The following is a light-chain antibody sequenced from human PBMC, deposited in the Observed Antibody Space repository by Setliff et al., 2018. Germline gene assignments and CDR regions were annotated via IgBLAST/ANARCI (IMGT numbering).Light chain of an antibody. Sequence: QSALTQPPSASGTPGQRVTISCSGGTSNIGPNTVDWYQQFPGAAPKLLIYGNNQRPSGVPDRFSGSKSGTSASLAIGGLRAEDEGDYYCCSYAGGGTFYVFGTGTKVTVL. CDR1: TSNIGPNT. CDR3: CSYAGGGTFYV. CDR2: GNN. J-gene: IGLJ1*01. V-gene: IGLV1-44*01.